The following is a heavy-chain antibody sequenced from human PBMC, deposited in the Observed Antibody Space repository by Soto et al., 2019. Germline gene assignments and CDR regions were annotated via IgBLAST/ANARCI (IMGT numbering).Heavy chain of an antibody. CDR2: ISHDGGVK. Sequence: QVHLVESGGGVVQPGRSLRLSCAASGFTFSTTGMHWVRQAPGKGLEWVAMISHDGGVKHYTDSVKGRFTSSRDTSNTTVYLQMNSLSPEDTAMYHCAKDLYGAGWYNYFDPWGEGTLVTVSS. V-gene: IGHV3-30*18. CDR3: AKDLYGAGWYNYFDP. J-gene: IGHJ5*02. D-gene: IGHD6-19*01. CDR1: GFTFSTTG.